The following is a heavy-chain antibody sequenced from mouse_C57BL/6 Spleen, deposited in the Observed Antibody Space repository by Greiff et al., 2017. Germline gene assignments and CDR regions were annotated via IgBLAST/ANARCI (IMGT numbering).Heavy chain of an antibody. J-gene: IGHJ3*01. CDR1: GFNIKDYY. CDR3: TPCSNYVKEWFAY. CDR2: IDPEDGDT. Sequence: EVQLQESGAELVRPGASVKLSCTASGFNIKDYYMHWVKQRPEQGLEWIGRIDPEDGDTEYAPKFKGKATMTADTSSNTAYLQLSSLTSEDTAVYYCTPCSNYVKEWFAYWGQGTLVTVSA. D-gene: IGHD2-5*01. V-gene: IGHV14-1*01.